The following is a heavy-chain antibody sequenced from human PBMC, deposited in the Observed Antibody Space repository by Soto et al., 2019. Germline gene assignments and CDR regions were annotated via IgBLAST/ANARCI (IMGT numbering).Heavy chain of an antibody. D-gene: IGHD2-15*01. CDR3: VKDTRRYCSGGTCHDWFDL. CDR1: EFTFRNYA. Sequence: EMQLLESGGGLVQPGGSLRLSCSSSEFTFRNYAMSWVRQAPGKGLEWVAAISGSGGTTYHADSVKGRFTISRDNSKNTLFLQMNSLRADDTAVYYCVKDTRRYCSGGTCHDWFDLWGQGTLVIVSS. CDR2: ISGSGGTT. J-gene: IGHJ5*02. V-gene: IGHV3-23*01.